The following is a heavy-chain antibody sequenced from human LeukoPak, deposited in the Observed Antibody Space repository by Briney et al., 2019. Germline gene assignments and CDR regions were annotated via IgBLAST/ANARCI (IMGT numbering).Heavy chain of an antibody. Sequence: GGSLRLSCAASGFTFSSYSMNWVRQAPGKGLEWVSSISSSSSYIYYADSVKGRFTFSRDNAKNSLYLQMNSLRAEDTAMYYCARGPISVVAALGIFDYWGQGTLVTVS. CDR1: GFTFSSYS. V-gene: IGHV3-21*06. CDR3: ARGPISVVAALGIFDY. CDR2: ISSSSSYI. J-gene: IGHJ4*02. D-gene: IGHD2-15*01.